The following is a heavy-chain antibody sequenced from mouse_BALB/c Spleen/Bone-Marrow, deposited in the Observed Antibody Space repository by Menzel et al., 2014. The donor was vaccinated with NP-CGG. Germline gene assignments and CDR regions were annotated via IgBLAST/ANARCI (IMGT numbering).Heavy chain of an antibody. CDR1: GYTFTSYW. Sequence: QVQLQQPGAELVKPGASVKMSCKASGYTFTSYWMHWVRQRPGQGLEWIGVIDPSDSYTSYIQKFKGKATLTVDTSSSTAYMRLSSLTSEDSAVYYCTRDAMDYWGQGTSVTVSS. CDR2: IDPSDSYT. V-gene: IGHV1S127*01. J-gene: IGHJ4*01. CDR3: TRDAMDY.